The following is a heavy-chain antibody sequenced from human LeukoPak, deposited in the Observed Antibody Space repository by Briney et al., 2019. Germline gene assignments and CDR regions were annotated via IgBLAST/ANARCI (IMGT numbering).Heavy chain of an antibody. CDR1: GFTFSDYY. D-gene: IGHD2-2*02. CDR2: ISSSGSTI. CDR3: ARDRAVVVPAAISDGGWFDP. V-gene: IGHV3-11*01. Sequence: GGSLRLSCAASGFTFSDYYMSWIRQAPGEGLEWVSYISSSGSTIYYADSVKGRFTISRDNAKNSLYLQMNSLRAEDTAVYYCARDRAVVVPAAISDGGWFDPWGQGTLVTVSS. J-gene: IGHJ5*02.